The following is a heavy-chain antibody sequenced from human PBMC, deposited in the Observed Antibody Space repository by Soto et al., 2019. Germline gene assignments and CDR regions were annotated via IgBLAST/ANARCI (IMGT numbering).Heavy chain of an antibody. V-gene: IGHV3-30-3*01. CDR2: ISYDGSKT. J-gene: IGHJ4*02. D-gene: IGHD1-26*01. CDR1: GFTFSGYA. CDR3: ATENKNWELLY. Sequence: QVQLVEFGGGVVQPGRSLRLSCAASGFTFSGYAMHWVRQAPGKGLEWVAVISYDGSKTYHADSVKGRFTISRDNSKNTLYLQMNSLRAEDTAVYYCATENKNWELLYWGQGTLVTVSS.